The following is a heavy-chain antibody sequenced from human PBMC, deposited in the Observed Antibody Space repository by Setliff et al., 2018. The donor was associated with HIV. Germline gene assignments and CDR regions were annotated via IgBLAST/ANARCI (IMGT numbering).Heavy chain of an antibody. CDR1: GPSINIHY. CDR2: IYSTGST. CDR3: AKGAGFYGDYTFDH. Sequence: PSETLSLTCTVSGPSINIHYWSWIRQSPGKAFEWIGYIYSTGSTNYNPSLQSRVTISMVASRNQFSLKVPSVTAADTAVYYCAKGAGFYGDYTFDHWGQGRQVTVSS. D-gene: IGHD4-17*01. V-gene: IGHV4-59*11. J-gene: IGHJ4*02.